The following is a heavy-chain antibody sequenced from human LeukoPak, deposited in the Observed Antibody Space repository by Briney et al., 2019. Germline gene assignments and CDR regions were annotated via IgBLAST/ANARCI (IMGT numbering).Heavy chain of an antibody. D-gene: IGHD3-10*01. CDR1: GYTFSDYH. J-gene: IGHJ4*02. CDR3: ARAYASGSYALPF. CDR2: INPNSDGT. V-gene: IGHV1-2*02. Sequence: ASVKVSCKASGYTFSDYHMHWVRQAPGQGLEWMGWINPNSDGTKYAQKFQGRVTMTRDTSISTAYMELSRLRSDDTAMYYCARAYASGSYALPFWGQGTLVTVSS.